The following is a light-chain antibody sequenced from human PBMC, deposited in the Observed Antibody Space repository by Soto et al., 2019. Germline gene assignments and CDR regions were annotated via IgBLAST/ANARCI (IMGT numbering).Light chain of an antibody. CDR1: SGSVSTSYY. V-gene: IGLV8-61*01. J-gene: IGLJ2*01. Sequence: VVTQEPSFSVSPGRTVTLTCGLSSGSVSTSYYPSWYQQTPGQAPRTLIYSTNTRSSGVPDRFSGSILGNKAALTITGAQADDESDYYCVLYMGSGISVFGGGTKVTVL. CDR2: STN. CDR3: VLYMGSGISV.